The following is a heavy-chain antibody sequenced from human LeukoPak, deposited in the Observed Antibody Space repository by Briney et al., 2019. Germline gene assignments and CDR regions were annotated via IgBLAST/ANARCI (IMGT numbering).Heavy chain of an antibody. CDR3: AKEAGTGWFDP. CDR2: IYSGGTT. Sequence: GGSLRLSCAASGFTVSNNYMSWVRQALGKGLEWVSVIYSGGTTYYADSVKGRFTISRDNSKNTLYLQMNSLRAEDTAVYYCAKEAGTGWFDPWGQGTLVTVSS. J-gene: IGHJ5*02. D-gene: IGHD6-13*01. CDR1: GFTVSNNY. V-gene: IGHV3-53*01.